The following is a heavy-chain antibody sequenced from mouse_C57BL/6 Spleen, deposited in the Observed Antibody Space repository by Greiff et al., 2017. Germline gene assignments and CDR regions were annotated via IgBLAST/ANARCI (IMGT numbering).Heavy chain of an antibody. CDR1: GYTFTDYE. Sequence: QVQLQQSGAELVRPGASVTLSCKASGYTFTDYEMHWVKQTPVHGLEWIGAIDPETGGTAYNQKFKGKAILTADKSSSTAYMELRSLTSEDSAVYYCTRRLGVVPGCWYFDVWGAGTTVTVSS. CDR2: IDPETGGT. D-gene: IGHD3-1*01. CDR3: TRRLGVVPGCWYFDV. V-gene: IGHV1-15*01. J-gene: IGHJ1*01.